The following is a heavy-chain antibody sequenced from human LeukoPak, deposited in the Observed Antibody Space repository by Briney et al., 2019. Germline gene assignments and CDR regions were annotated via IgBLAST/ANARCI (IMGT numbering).Heavy chain of an antibody. J-gene: IGHJ4*02. Sequence: SEALSLTCAVYGGSFSGCYWSWIRQPPGKGLEWIGEINHSGSTNYNPSLKSRVTISVDTSKNQFSLKLSSVTAADTAVYYCARVRVLWFGESLYFDYWGQGTLVTVSS. V-gene: IGHV4-34*01. CDR2: INHSGST. CDR1: GGSFSGCY. D-gene: IGHD3-10*01. CDR3: ARVRVLWFGESLYFDY.